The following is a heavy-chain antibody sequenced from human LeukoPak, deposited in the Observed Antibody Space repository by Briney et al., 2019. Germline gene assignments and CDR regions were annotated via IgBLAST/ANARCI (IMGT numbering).Heavy chain of an antibody. CDR2: INPNSGGT. D-gene: IGHD3-3*01. CDR3: ARRPSRLLYADY. V-gene: IGHV1-2*02. J-gene: IGHJ4*02. CDR1: GYTFTGYY. Sequence: ASVKVSCKASGYTFTGYYMHWVRQAPGQGLEWMGWINPNSGGTNYAQKFQGRVTMTRDTSISTAYMELRSLRSDDTAVYYCARRPSRLLYADYWGQGTLVTVSS.